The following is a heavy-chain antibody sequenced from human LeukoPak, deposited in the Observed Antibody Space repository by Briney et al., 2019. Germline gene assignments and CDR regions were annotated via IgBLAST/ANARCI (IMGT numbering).Heavy chain of an antibody. Sequence: SETLSLTCNVSGDSISSNNYWGWIRQPPGKGREWIGSIYYSGNNYYNPSLKSRVIISVDTSNNQLSLKLNSVTAADTAVYYCARGFRIEVVYAQSGTFDIWGQGTVVTVSS. V-gene: IGHV4-39*01. J-gene: IGHJ3*02. CDR1: GDSISSNNY. D-gene: IGHD2-8*02. CDR3: ARGFRIEVVYAQSGTFDI. CDR2: IYYSGNN.